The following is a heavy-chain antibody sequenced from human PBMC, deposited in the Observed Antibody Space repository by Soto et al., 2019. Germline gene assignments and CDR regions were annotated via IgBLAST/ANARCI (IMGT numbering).Heavy chain of an antibody. CDR1: GDTFNFYT. CDR3: XXXXGSGYRAFDY. V-gene: IGHV1-69*02. D-gene: IGHD3-10*01. J-gene: IGHJ4*02. CDR2: FNPILSMS. Sequence: QVQLVQSGAEVKQPGSSVKVSCKASGDTFNFYTINWVRQAPGLGLEWMGRFNPILSMSNSALSFQGRVTLTADKSTSTAYMVLSSLRSXXXXXXXXXXXXGSGYRAFDYWGQGVLVTVSS.